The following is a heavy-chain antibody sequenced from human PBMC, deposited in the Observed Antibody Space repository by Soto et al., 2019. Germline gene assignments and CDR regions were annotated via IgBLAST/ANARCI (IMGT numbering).Heavy chain of an antibody. J-gene: IGHJ4*02. CDR2: IIPIFGAT. V-gene: IGHV1-69*13. D-gene: IGHD2-21*02. CDR3: ARDLLTSVVTTRRYFGF. Sequence: ASVKVSCTASGGTYSSYAISWVRQAPGQGLEWMGGIIPIFGATNYAQKFQGRVTITADESTKTAYMELTSLRSEDTAVYYCARDLLTSVVTTRRYFGFWGQGTLVTVSS. CDR1: GGTYSSYA.